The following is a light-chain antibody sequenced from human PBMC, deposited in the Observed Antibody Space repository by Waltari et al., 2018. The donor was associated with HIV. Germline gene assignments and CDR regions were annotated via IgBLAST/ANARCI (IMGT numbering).Light chain of an antibody. CDR3: QQYYIYPRT. V-gene: IGKV1-5*03. CDR1: QSIGPW. J-gene: IGKJ1*01. CDR2: EAS. Sequence: DIQMTQSPYPLSTSVGDRVTITCRASQSIGPWLAWYQQRPGRAPNLLIYEASSLESGVPSRFSGSGSGTEFTLTINSLQPDDFSTYYCQQYYIYPRTFGQGTKVEIK.